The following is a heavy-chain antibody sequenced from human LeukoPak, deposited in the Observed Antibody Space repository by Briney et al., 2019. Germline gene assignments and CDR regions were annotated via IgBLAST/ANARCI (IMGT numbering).Heavy chain of an antibody. J-gene: IGHJ4*02. D-gene: IGHD3-10*01. CDR1: GFTVSSNY. CDR2: IYSGGNT. V-gene: IGHV3-53*01. CDR3: AKEPMGYLDY. Sequence: PGGSLRLSCAASGFTVSSNYMSWVRQAPGKGLEWVSVIYSGGNTYYADSVKGRFTISRDNSKNTLYLQMNSLRAEDTAVYYCAKEPMGYLDYWGQGTLVTVSS.